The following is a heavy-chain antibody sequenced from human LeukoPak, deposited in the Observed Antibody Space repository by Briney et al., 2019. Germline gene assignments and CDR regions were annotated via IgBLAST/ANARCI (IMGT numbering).Heavy chain of an antibody. CDR3: ARSPDSSGYPLDY. CDR1: GGSISSYY. V-gene: IGHV4-59*08. J-gene: IGHJ4*02. Sequence: SETLSLTCTVSGGSISSYYWSWIRQPAGKGLEWIGYIYYSGSTNYNPSLKSRVTISVDTSKNQFSLKLSSVTAADTAVYYCARSPDSSGYPLDYWGQGTLVTVSS. CDR2: IYYSGST. D-gene: IGHD3-22*01.